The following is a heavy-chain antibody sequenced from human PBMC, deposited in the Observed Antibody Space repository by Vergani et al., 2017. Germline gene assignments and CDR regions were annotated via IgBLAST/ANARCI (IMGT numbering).Heavy chain of an antibody. Sequence: EVQLLESGGGLVQPGGSLRLSCAASGFTFTKYAMTWVRQAPGKGLEWVSTISATVGSTYYADSVKGRFTISRDNAKNSLYLQMNSLRAEDTAVYYCAREAGGVLDYDFWSAQVPQGYFQHWGQGTLVTVSS. CDR3: AREAGGVLDYDFWSAQVPQGYFQH. CDR2: ISATVGST. D-gene: IGHD3-3*01. V-gene: IGHV3-23*01. CDR1: GFTFTKYA. J-gene: IGHJ1*01.